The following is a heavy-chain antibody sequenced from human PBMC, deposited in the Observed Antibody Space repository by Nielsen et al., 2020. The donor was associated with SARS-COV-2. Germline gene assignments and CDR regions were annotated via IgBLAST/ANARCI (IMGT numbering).Heavy chain of an antibody. V-gene: IGHV3-7*01. D-gene: IGHD1-1*01. CDR1: GFTFSSYW. J-gene: IGHJ6*02. CDR2: IKQDGSEK. Sequence: GESLKISCAASGFTFSSYWMSWVRQAPGKGLEWVANIKQDGSEKYYVDSVKGRFTISRDNAKNSLFLQMNSLRAEDTAVYYCGMTTDFYYYGMDVWGQGTAVTVSS. CDR3: GMTTDFYYYGMDV.